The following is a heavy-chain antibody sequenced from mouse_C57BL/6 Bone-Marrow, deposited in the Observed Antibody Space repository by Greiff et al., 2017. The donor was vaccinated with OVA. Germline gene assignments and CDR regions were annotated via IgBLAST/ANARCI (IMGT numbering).Heavy chain of an antibody. CDR1: GFTFSDYG. CDR2: ISNLAYSI. J-gene: IGHJ4*01. CDR3: ARHHTTSYAMDY. Sequence: EVKLMESGGGLVQPGGSLKLSCAASGFTFSDYGMAWVRQAPRKGPAWVAFISNLAYSIYYADTVTGRFTISRENAKNTLYLEMSSLRSEDTAMYDCARHHTTSYAMDYWGQGTSVTVSS. V-gene: IGHV5-15*01. D-gene: IGHD5-5*01.